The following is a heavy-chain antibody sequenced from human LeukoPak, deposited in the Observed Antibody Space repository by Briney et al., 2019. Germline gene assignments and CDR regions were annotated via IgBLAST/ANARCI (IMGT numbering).Heavy chain of an antibody. J-gene: IGHJ6*02. D-gene: IGHD3-22*01. V-gene: IGHV4-39*07. CDR2: LYYDGRT. CDR3: ARDRSPEHYYDSSHWDYYYGMDV. Sequence: PSETLSLTCTVFGDSVSSSNYYWAWFRQPPGKGLDWIGSLYYDGRTYYSPSLESRVTVSVDTSKNQFSLKLSSVTAADTAVYYCARDRSPEHYYDSSHWDYYYGMDVWGQGTTVTVSS. CDR1: GDSVSSSNYY.